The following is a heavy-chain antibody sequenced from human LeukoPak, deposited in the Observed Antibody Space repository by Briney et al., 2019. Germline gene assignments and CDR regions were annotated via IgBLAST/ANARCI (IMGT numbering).Heavy chain of an antibody. CDR3: AKRYSSSWYSTDAFDI. D-gene: IGHD6-13*01. CDR1: GFTFDDYG. Sequence: PGGSLRLSCAASGFTFDDYGMHWVRQGPGKGLEWVAVISYDGSNKYYPDSVKGRFTISRDNSKNTLYLQMNSLRAEDTAVYYCAKRYSSSWYSTDAFDIWGQGTMVTVSS. J-gene: IGHJ3*02. CDR2: ISYDGSNK. V-gene: IGHV3-30*18.